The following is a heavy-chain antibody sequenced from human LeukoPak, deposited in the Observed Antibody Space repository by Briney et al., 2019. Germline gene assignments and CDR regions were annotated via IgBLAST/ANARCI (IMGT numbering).Heavy chain of an antibody. Sequence: GGPLRPSCAASGFTFSSYSMNWVRQAPGKGLEWVAVISYDGSNKYYADSVKGRFTISRDNSKNTLYLQMNSLRAEDTAVYYCAKGGTTVVTRNAFDIWGQGTMVTVSS. CDR2: ISYDGSNK. V-gene: IGHV3-30*18. CDR1: GFTFSSYS. CDR3: AKGGTTVVTRNAFDI. J-gene: IGHJ3*02. D-gene: IGHD4-23*01.